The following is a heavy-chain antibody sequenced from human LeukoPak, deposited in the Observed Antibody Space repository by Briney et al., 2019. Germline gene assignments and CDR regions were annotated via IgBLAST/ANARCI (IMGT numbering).Heavy chain of an antibody. J-gene: IGHJ4*02. CDR2: IYTSGSN. CDR1: GDSVNSGDYY. V-gene: IGHV4-61*02. CDR3: ARDRYFYDSSGYSTFDY. Sequence: SETLSLTCTVSGDSVNSGDYYWRWIRQPAGKGLEWNVRIYTSGSNNYNPYLKSPITMSVDTSKTQFSLKLSSVTAADTAVYYCARDRYFYDSSGYSTFDYWGQGTLVTVSS. D-gene: IGHD3-22*01.